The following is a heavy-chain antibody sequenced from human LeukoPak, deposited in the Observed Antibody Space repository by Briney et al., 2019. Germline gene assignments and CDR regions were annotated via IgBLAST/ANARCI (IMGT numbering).Heavy chain of an antibody. Sequence: SGTLSLTCAVSGGSITSGNWWSWVRQSPGKGLQWIGEVYRSGSTNFNPSLKSRVTISVDTSKNQFSLKLSSVTAADTAVYYCAHNGWYSIDNWGQGTLVTVSS. CDR1: GGSITSGNW. D-gene: IGHD6-19*01. J-gene: IGHJ4*02. V-gene: IGHV4-4*02. CDR2: VYRSGST. CDR3: AHNGWYSIDN.